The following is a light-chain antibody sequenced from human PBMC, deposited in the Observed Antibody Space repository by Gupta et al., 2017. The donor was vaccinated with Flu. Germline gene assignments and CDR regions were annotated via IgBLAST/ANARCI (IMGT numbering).Light chain of an antibody. CDR3: SSSLV. V-gene: IGLV2-14*01. CDR1: SSDVGGYNY. Sequence: QSALTQPASVSGSPGQSITIACTGTSSDVGGYNYVSSYQQHPLKAPKLIIYEVTTRPSWVSNLFSGSKSAHTASLTISGLHAEDDADSYCSSSLVFGGVTRLTVL. CDR2: EVT. J-gene: IGLJ3*02.